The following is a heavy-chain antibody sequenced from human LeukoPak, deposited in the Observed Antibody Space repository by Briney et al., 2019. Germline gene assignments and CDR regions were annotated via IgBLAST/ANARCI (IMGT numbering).Heavy chain of an antibody. CDR2: IYYSGST. Sequence: KPSQTLSLTCTVSGGSISSGGYYWSWIRQHPGKGLEWIGYIYYSGSTYYNPSLKSRVTISVDTSKNQFSLKLSSVTAADTAVYHCARLAPNRRYCFDYWGQGTLVTVSS. D-gene: IGHD1-14*01. CDR3: ARLAPNRRYCFDY. V-gene: IGHV4-31*03. CDR1: GGSISSGGYY. J-gene: IGHJ4*02.